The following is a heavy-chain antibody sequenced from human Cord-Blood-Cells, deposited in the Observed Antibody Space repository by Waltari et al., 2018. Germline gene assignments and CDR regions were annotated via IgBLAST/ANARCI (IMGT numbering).Heavy chain of an antibody. CDR2: IWYDGSNK. V-gene: IGHV3-33*01. CDR3: ARDEDWYFDL. Sequence: QVQLVESGGGVVQPGRSLRLSCAASGFTFSSYGMHWVRQAPGKGLGWVAVIWYDGSNKYYADSVKGRFTIARDNSKNTLYLQMNSLRAEDTAVYYCARDEDWYFDLWGRGTLVTVSS. CDR1: GFTFSSYG. J-gene: IGHJ2*01.